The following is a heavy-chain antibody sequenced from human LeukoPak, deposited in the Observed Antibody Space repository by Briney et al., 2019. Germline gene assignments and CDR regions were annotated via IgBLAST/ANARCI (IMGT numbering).Heavy chain of an antibody. J-gene: IGHJ4*02. CDR2: IYYSGST. Sequence: SETLSLTCTVSVGSINSYNCSWIRHHPWKGLEWIGFIYYSGSTYYNPSLKGRVTISVDTSKNQFSLKLSSVTAADTAVYYCARGLHGSGSTSFDYWGQGTLVTVSS. V-gene: IGHV4-59*06. CDR1: VGSINSYN. CDR3: ARGLHGSGSTSFDY. D-gene: IGHD3-10*01.